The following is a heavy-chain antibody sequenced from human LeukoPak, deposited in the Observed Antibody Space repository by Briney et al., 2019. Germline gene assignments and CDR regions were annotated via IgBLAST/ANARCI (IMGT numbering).Heavy chain of an antibody. CDR3: ATLYRDYYGSGSYWFDP. V-gene: IGHV3-21*01. D-gene: IGHD3-10*01. CDR2: ISSSSSYI. CDR1: EFTFSSYS. Sequence: PGGSLRLSCAASEFTFSSYSMNWVRQAPGKGLEWVSSISSSSSYIYYADSVKGRFTISRDNAKSSLYLQMNSLRAEDTAVYYCATLYRDYYGSGSYWFDPWGQGTLVTVSS. J-gene: IGHJ5*02.